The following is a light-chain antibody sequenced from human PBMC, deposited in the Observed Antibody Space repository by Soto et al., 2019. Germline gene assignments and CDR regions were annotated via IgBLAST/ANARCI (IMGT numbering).Light chain of an antibody. J-gene: IGKJ2*01. CDR2: LGS. CDR1: QSLLHSNGYNY. V-gene: IGKV2-28*01. CDR3: MQALQHPDT. Sequence: DIVMTQSPLSLPVTPGEPASISCTSSQSLLHSNGYNYLDWYLQKPGQSPQLLIYLGSNRASGVPARFSGSGSGTDFTLKISRVEAEDVGVYYCMQALQHPDTFGQGTKLEIK.